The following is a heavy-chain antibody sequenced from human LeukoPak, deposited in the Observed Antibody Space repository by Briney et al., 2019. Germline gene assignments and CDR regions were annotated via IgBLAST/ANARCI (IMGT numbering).Heavy chain of an antibody. Sequence: GGSLRLSCEASGFTFRDHWMHWVRQVPGKGLVWVSRINGDESSTAYADSVKGRFTISRDNPKNTLYLQMNSLRAEDTAVYYCARDNVIRGAPEFDYWGQGTLVTVSS. CDR3: ARDNVIRGAPEFDY. CDR2: INGDESST. CDR1: GFTFRDHW. D-gene: IGHD3-10*01. V-gene: IGHV3-74*01. J-gene: IGHJ4*02.